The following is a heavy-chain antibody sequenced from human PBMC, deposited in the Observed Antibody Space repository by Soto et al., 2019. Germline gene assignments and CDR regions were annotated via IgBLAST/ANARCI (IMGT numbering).Heavy chain of an antibody. CDR1: GFTFSSYS. J-gene: IGHJ6*02. CDR2: ISSSSSYI. CDR3: ARDEDWNYYYGMDV. V-gene: IGHV3-21*01. Sequence: GGSLRLSCAASGFTFSSYSMNWVRQAPGKGLEWVSSISSSSSYIYYADSVKGRFTISRDNAKNSLYLQMNSLRAEDTAVYYCARDEDWNYYYGMDVWGQGTTVTVSS. D-gene: IGHD1-1*01.